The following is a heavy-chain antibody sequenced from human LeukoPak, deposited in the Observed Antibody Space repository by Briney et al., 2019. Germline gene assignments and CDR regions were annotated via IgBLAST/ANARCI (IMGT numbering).Heavy chain of an antibody. V-gene: IGHV4-4*02. Sequence: PSGTLSLTCAVSGGSISSSNWWSWVRQPPGKGLEWIGEIYHSGSTNYNPSLRSRVTISVDTSKNHFSLKLSSVTAADTAIYYCARHSSDLDFDYWGQGALATVSS. CDR3: ARHSSDLDFDY. D-gene: IGHD2-21*02. J-gene: IGHJ4*02. CDR2: IYHSGST. CDR1: GGSISSSNW.